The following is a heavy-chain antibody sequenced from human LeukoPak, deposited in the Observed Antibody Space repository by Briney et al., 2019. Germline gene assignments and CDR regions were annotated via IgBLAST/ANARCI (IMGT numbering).Heavy chain of an antibody. CDR2: MSSSGGST. CDR1: GFTLGNYA. V-gene: IGHV3-23*01. Sequence: TGGSLRLSCAASGFTLGNYAMSWVRQAPGKGLEWVSSMSSSGGSTYYADSVKGRFTFSRDNPKNTLYLQVNSLRAEDTAVYYCAKSSYYDTSGFYREYYFDYWGQGTLVTVSS. J-gene: IGHJ4*02. D-gene: IGHD3-22*01. CDR3: AKSSYYDTSGFYREYYFDY.